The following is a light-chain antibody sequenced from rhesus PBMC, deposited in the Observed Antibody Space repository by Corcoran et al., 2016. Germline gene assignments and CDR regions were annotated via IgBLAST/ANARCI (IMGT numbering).Light chain of an antibody. Sequence: DIQMTQSPSSLSASVGDRVTVTCRASQGINKELSWYQQKPGKAPTLLIYDASTLHTGVSSRFSCSGSGTDLHLTIRCIQPEDVASYYWRQDYNIQLTFGGGTKVEI. CDR3: RQDYNIQLT. CDR2: DAS. CDR1: QGINKE. V-gene: IGKV1-94*01. J-gene: IGKJ4*01.